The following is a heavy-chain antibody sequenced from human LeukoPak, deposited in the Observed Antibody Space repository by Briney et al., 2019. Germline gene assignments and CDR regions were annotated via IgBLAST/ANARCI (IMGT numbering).Heavy chain of an antibody. V-gene: IGHV3-23*01. Sequence: PGETLRLSCAASGFTFSSYGMSWVRQAPGKGLEWVSAISGSGGSTYYADSVKGRFTISRDNSKNTLYLQMNSLRAEDTAVYYCARGEMAKIEGGFDYWGQGTLVTVSS. J-gene: IGHJ4*02. D-gene: IGHD5-24*01. CDR2: ISGSGGST. CDR3: ARGEMAKIEGGFDY. CDR1: GFTFSSYG.